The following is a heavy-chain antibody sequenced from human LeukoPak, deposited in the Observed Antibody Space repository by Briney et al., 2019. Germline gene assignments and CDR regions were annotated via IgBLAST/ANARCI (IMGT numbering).Heavy chain of an antibody. CDR3: ARDPPRTAPDYYDSSGYYYVTY. CDR2: KKQEEMEK. J-gene: IGHJ4*02. Sequence: GGSLKLSVAAPEFTFITYPMHWFRQAPGKGLEWLANKKQEEMEKYYVDSVKGRFTISRDNAKNSLYLQMNSLRAEDTAVYYCARDPPRTAPDYYDSSGYYYVTYWGQGTLVTVSS. D-gene: IGHD3-22*01. V-gene: IGHV3-7*01. CDR1: EFTFITYP.